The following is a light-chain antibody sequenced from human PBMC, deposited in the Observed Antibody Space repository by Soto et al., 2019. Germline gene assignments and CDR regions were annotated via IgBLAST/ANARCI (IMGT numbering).Light chain of an antibody. V-gene: IGLV3-21*04. CDR3: QVWDSSSDPLV. CDR1: NIGSKS. J-gene: IGLJ3*02. CDR2: YDS. Sequence: SYELTQPPSVSVAPGKTARITWGGNNIGSKSVHWYQQKPGQAPVLVIYYDSDRPSGIPERFSGSNSGNTATLTISRVEAGDEADCYCQVWDSSSDPLVFGGGTQLTVL.